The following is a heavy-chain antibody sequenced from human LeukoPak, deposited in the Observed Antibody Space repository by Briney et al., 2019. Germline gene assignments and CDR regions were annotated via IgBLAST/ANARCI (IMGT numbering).Heavy chain of an antibody. D-gene: IGHD3-10*01. Sequence: SETLSLTCTVSGGSISSYYWTWIRQPPGKGLEWIGNIYYSGSTNHNPSLKSRVTVSVDTSKNQFSLKLRSVTAADTAVYYCARDLYYGSGSYYGMDVWGKGTTVTVS. J-gene: IGHJ6*04. CDR2: IYYSGST. CDR3: ARDLYYGSGSYYGMDV. V-gene: IGHV4-59*01. CDR1: GGSISSYY.